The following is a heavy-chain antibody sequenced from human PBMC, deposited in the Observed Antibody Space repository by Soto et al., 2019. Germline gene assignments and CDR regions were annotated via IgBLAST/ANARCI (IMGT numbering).Heavy chain of an antibody. D-gene: IGHD3-9*01. CDR1: GFSFSNSD. CDR3: AKVPQWVLRYHDWFFDY. J-gene: IGHJ4*02. V-gene: IGHV3-23*01. CDR2: ISGSGDIT. Sequence: EVQLLESGGGLVQPGGSLRLSCAVSGFSFSNSDMTWVRQAPGKGLEWVSGISGSGDITYNTDSVKGRFAISRDTSKNVVYLQMRSLRAEDTAVYYCAKVPQWVLRYHDWFFDYWGQGTLVTVSS.